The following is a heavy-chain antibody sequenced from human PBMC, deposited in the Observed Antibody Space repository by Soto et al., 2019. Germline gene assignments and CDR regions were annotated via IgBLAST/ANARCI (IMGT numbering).Heavy chain of an antibody. CDR3: ARDSSGYYDAFDI. CDR2: IYYSGST. J-gene: IGHJ3*02. D-gene: IGHD3-22*01. Sequence: SETLSLTCFVSAGSISDSNYYWGWIRQPPGKGLEWIGNIYYSGSTDYNPSLKRRVSISVDTSKNQFSLKLNFVTAADTAVYYCARDSSGYYDAFDIWGQGTMVTVS. CDR1: AGSISDSNYY. V-gene: IGHV4-39*02.